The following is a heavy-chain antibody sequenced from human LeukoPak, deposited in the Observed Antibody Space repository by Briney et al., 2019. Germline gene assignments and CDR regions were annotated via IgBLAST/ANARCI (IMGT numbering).Heavy chain of an antibody. CDR3: AKGPYYYGSGSYDMDV. CDR1: GFTFSSYW. CDR2: IKQDGSEK. V-gene: IGHV3-7*01. J-gene: IGHJ6*04. Sequence: GGSLRLSCAASGFTFSSYWMSWVRQAPGKGLEWVANIKQDGSEKYYVDSVKGRFTISRDNAKNSLYLQMNSLRAEDTAVYYCAKGPYYYGSGSYDMDVWGKGTTVTISS. D-gene: IGHD3-10*01.